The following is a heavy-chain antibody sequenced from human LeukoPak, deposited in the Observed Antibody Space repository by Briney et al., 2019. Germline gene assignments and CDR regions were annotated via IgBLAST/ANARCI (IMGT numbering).Heavy chain of an antibody. CDR2: ISSDGGTT. CDR3: AVRNPFYFDY. V-gene: IGHV3-64*01. J-gene: IGHJ4*02. Sequence: GGSLRLSCAASGFTFISYSMHWVRQAPGKGLEYVSAISSDGGTTYYANSVKGRFTISRDNSKNPLYLQVGSLTVEDVAVYFSAVRNPFYFDYWGQGTLVSVSS. CDR1: GFTFISYS. D-gene: IGHD2/OR15-2a*01.